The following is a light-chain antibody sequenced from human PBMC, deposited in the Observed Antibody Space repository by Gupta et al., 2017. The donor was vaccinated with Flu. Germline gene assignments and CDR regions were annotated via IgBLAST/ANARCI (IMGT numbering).Light chain of an antibody. Sequence: EIVLTQSPGTLSLSPGEGATLSCRASQSVSSSYLAWYQQKPGQAPRLLIYGASTRATGIPDRFSGGGSGTDFTLTISRLEPEDFAMYYCQQYGTPPITFGQGTRLEIK. J-gene: IGKJ5*01. CDR3: QQYGTPPIT. V-gene: IGKV3-20*01. CDR2: GAS. CDR1: QSVSSSY.